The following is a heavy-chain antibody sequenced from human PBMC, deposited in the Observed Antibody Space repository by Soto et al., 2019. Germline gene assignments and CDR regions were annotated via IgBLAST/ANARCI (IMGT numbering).Heavy chain of an antibody. CDR3: TRSSSTVTTLDY. CDR2: IYHSGST. CDR1: GGPISSGGYS. V-gene: IGHV4-30-2*01. D-gene: IGHD2-2*01. J-gene: IGHJ4*02. Sequence: QLQLQESGSGLVKPSQTLSLTCAVSGGPISSGGYSWSWIRQPPGKGLEWVGYIYHSGSTYYNPSLKSRVTISIDRSKNQFSLKLSSVTAADTAVYYCTRSSSTVTTLDYWGQGTLVTVSS.